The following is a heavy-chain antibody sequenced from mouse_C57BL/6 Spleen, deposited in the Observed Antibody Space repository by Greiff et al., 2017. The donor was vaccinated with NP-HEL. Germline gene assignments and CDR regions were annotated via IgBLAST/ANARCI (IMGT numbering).Heavy chain of an antibody. Sequence: EVQRVESGGDLVKPGGSLKLSCAASGFTFSSYGMSWVRQTPDKRLEWVATISSGGSYTSYPDSVKGRFTISIDNAKNTLYLQMSSLKSEDTAMYYGARRDGSGSWFAYWGQGTLVTVSA. CDR3: ARRDGSGSWFAY. V-gene: IGHV5-6*01. D-gene: IGHD1-1*01. CDR1: GFTFSSYG. J-gene: IGHJ3*01. CDR2: ISSGGSYT.